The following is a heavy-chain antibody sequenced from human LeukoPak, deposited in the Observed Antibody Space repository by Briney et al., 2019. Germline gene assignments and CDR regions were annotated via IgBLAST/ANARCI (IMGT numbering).Heavy chain of an antibody. Sequence: PGGSVRLSCVASGFTFSGHWMHWVRQVQGKWLVAVARIAPDGSATTYADSVKGRLTISRDNAKNTLYLEMNSLTAEDTALYYCTRSGYYNGYDYWGQGTLVTVSS. CDR3: TRSGYYNGYDY. CDR1: GFTFSGHW. D-gene: IGHD3-10*01. J-gene: IGHJ4*02. CDR2: IAPDGSAT. V-gene: IGHV3-74*03.